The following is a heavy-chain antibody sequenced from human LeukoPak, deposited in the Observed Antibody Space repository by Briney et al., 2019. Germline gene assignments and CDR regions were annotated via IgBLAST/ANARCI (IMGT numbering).Heavy chain of an antibody. CDR2: IYPCGST. D-gene: IGHD5-24*01. CDR3: ARDGSEMATINLYYCDS. Sequence: PSETLSLTCTVSGGCISSYYWSWIRQPAGKGLEWIGRIYPCGSTNYNPSLKSRVTMSAYTSKNQFSLKLSSVTAADTAVYYCARDGSEMATINLYYCDSWGQGTLVTVSS. J-gene: IGHJ4*02. V-gene: IGHV4-4*07. CDR1: GGCISSYY.